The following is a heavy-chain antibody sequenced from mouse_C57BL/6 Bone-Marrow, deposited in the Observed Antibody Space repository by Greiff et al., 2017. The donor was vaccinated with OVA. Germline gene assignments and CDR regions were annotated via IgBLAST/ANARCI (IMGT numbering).Heavy chain of an antibody. Sequence: QVQLQQPGAELVRPGTSVKLSCKASGYTFTSYWMHWVKQRPGQGLEWIGVIDPSDSYTNYNQKFKGKATLTVDTSSSTAYMQLSSLTSEGSAVYYCARDGYWYFDVWGTGTTVTVSS. V-gene: IGHV1-59*01. CDR3: ARDGYWYFDV. J-gene: IGHJ1*03. D-gene: IGHD2-3*01. CDR2: IDPSDSYT. CDR1: GYTFTSYW.